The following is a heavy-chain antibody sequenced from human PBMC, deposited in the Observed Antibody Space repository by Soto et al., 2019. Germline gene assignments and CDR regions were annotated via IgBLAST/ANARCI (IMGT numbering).Heavy chain of an antibody. CDR2: IYYSGST. CDR1: GGSISSGDYY. CDR3: ARTVVVGATYFDY. V-gene: IGHV4-30-4*02. Sequence: SETLSLTCTVSGGSISSGDYYWCWIRQPPGKGLEWIGYIYYSGSTYYNPVLKSRVTISVDTSKNQFSLRLSSVTAADTAVYYCARTVVVGATYFDYWGQGTLVTVSS. D-gene: IGHD1-26*01. J-gene: IGHJ4*02.